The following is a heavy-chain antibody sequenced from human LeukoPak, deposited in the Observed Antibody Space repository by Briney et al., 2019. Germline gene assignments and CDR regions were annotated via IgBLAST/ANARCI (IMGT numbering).Heavy chain of an antibody. CDR3: AKLLDGHSSSWSDY. V-gene: IGHV3-23*01. D-gene: IGHD6-13*01. CDR2: ISGSGSGGST. J-gene: IGHJ4*02. CDR1: GFTFSSSA. Sequence: GGSLRLSCAASGFTFSSSAMSWVRQAPGKGLEWVSSISGSGSGGSTYYADSVKGRFTISRDNSKNTLYLQMNSLRAEDTAVYYCAKLLDGHSSSWSDYWGQGTLVTVSS.